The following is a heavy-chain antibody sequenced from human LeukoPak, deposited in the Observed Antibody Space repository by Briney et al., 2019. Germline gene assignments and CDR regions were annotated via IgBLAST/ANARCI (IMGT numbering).Heavy chain of an antibody. J-gene: IGHJ3*02. CDR3: ARDRLYNWNDRDAFDI. D-gene: IGHD1-1*01. CDR1: GGSISSGSYH. Sequence: PSETLSLTXTVSGGSISSGSYHWSWIRQPAGKGLEWIGRIYTSGSTNYNPSLKSRVTMSVDTSKNQFSLKLSSVTAADTAVYYCARDRLYNWNDRDAFDIWGQGTMVTVSS. CDR2: IYTSGST. V-gene: IGHV4-61*02.